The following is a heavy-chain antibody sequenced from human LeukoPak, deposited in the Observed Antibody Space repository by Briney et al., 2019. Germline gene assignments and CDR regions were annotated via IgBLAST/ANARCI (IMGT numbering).Heavy chain of an antibody. J-gene: IGHJ4*02. V-gene: IGHV3-23*01. CDR1: GFTFSGYA. Sequence: GGSLRLSCAASGFTFSGYAMSWVRQAPGKGLEWVSAIGSSGSSTFYADSVKGRFTISRDNSKKTLYLQLNSLRAEDTAVYYCANYSCTSSSCYRYFDCWGQGTLVTVSS. CDR2: IGSSGSST. D-gene: IGHD2-2*01. CDR3: ANYSCTSSSCYRYFDC.